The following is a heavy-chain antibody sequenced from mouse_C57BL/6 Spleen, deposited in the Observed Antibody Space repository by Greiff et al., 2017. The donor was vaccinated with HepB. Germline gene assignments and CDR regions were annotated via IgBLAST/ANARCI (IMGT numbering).Heavy chain of an antibody. CDR3: ARHRANYYFDY. V-gene: IGHV5-9*01. D-gene: IGHD1-1*01. Sequence: DVKLVESGGGLVKPGGSLKLSCAASGFTFSSYTMSWVRQTPEKRLEWVATISGGGGNTYYPDSVKGRFTISRDNAKNTLYLQMSSLRSEDTALYYCARHRANYYFDYWGQGTTLTVSS. CDR1: GFTFSSYT. CDR2: ISGGGGNT. J-gene: IGHJ2*01.